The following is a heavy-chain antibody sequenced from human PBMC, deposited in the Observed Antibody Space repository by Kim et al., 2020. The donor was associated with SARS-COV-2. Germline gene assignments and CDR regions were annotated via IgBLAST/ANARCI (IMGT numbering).Heavy chain of an antibody. CDR3: ARAPGYSSSGYGDYYYYYMDV. CDR2: ISAYNGNT. J-gene: IGHJ6*03. D-gene: IGHD6-13*01. Sequence: ASVKVSCKASGYTFTSYGISWVRQAPGQGLEWMGWISAYNGNTNYAQKLQGRVTMTTDTSTSTAYMELRSLRSDDTAVYYCARAPGYSSSGYGDYYYYYMDVWGKGTTVTVSS. V-gene: IGHV1-18*01. CDR1: GYTFTSYG.